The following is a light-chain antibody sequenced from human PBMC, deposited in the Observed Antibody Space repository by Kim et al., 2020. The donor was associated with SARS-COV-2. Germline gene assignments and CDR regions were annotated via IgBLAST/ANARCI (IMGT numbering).Light chain of an antibody. Sequence: DIQMTQSPSTLSASVGDRVTITCRASQNVNTWLAWYQQRPGKAPQVLISDASNLESGVPSRFSGRGSGTEFTLTISSLQPEDFAVYYCQQHNDHELTFGGGTKVDIK. CDR1: QNVNTW. CDR2: DAS. V-gene: IGKV1-5*01. CDR3: QQHNDHELT. J-gene: IGKJ4*01.